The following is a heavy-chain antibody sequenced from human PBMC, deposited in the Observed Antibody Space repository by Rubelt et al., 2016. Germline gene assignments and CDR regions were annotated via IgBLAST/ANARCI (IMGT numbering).Heavy chain of an antibody. CDR2: FIDGGST. CDR1: ELSVSNNY. Sequence: VQLVESGGGLIQPGGSLRLSCAASELSVSNNYMSWIRQPPGKGLEWIGEFIDGGSTNYNPSLKSRVIISADTSKNQFSLKVNSVTAADTAVYDCARIFHCSCDNCEEIWGRGTPVTVSS. CDR3: ARIFHCSCDNCEEI. D-gene: IGHD2-21*01. V-gene: IGHV4-34*12. J-gene: IGHJ1*01.